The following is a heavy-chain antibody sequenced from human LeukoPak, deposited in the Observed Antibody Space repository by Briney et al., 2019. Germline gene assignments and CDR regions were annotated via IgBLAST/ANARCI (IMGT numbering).Heavy chain of an antibody. V-gene: IGHV4-39*01. J-gene: IGHJ6*02. D-gene: IGHD2-15*01. CDR1: GGSIRSSYYY. CDR3: ARRHLGYCSGGSCSTMYYGMDV. Sequence: SETLSLTCTVSGGSIRSSYYYWGWIRQPPGKGLEWIGSIYDSGSTYYNPSLKSRVTISVDTSKSQFSLKLSSVTAADTAVYYCARRHLGYCSGGSCSTMYYGMDVWGQGTTVTVSS. CDR2: IYDSGST.